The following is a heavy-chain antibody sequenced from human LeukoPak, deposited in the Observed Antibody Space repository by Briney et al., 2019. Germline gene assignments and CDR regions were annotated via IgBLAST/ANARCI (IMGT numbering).Heavy chain of an antibody. CDR2: IIPIFGTA. V-gene: IGHV1-69*05. D-gene: IGHD6-13*01. Sequence: SVKVSCKASGGTFSIYAISWVRQAPGQGLEWMGGIIPIFGTANYAQKSQGRVTITTDESTSTAYMELSSLRSDDTAVYYCARLSSGTLDYWGQGTLVTVSS. CDR3: ARLSSGTLDY. CDR1: GGTFSIYA. J-gene: IGHJ4*02.